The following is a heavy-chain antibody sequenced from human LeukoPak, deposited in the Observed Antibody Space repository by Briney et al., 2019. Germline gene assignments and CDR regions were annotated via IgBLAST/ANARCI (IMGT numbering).Heavy chain of an antibody. D-gene: IGHD3-10*01. Sequence: PGRSLRLSCAASGFTFSSYGMHWVRQAPGKGLEWVAVISFDVSNKYYADSVKGRFTISRDNSKNTLYLQMNSLRAEDTAVYYCAALVSPGWTPLLWFGDLGLDYWGQGTLVTVSS. CDR3: AALVSPGWTPLLWFGDLGLDY. J-gene: IGHJ4*02. CDR2: ISFDVSNK. CDR1: GFTFSSYG. V-gene: IGHV3-30*03.